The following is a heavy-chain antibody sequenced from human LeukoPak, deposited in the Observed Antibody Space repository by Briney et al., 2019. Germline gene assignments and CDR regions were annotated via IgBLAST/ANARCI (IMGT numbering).Heavy chain of an antibody. V-gene: IGHV1-46*01. D-gene: IGHD3-22*01. CDR2: INPSGGSK. Sequence: ASVKVSCKASGYTFTSYYMHWVRRAPGQGLEWMGIINPSGGSKSYAQKFQGRVTMTRDTSTRTVYMELSSLRSEDTAVYYCARDQRYYDSSGYYYPLGYWGQGTLVTVSS. CDR3: ARDQRYYDSSGYYYPLGY. CDR1: GYTFTSYY. J-gene: IGHJ4*02.